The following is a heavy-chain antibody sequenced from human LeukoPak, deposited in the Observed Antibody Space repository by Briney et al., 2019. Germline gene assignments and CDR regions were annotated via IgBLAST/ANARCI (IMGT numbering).Heavy chain of an antibody. D-gene: IGHD7-27*01. J-gene: IGHJ3*02. CDR1: GFTFDDYA. V-gene: IGHV3-9*01. Sequence: AGGSLRLSCAASGFTFDDYAMHWVRQAPGKGLEWVSGISWNSGSIGYADSVKGRFTISRDNAKNSLYLQMNSLRAEDTALYYCAKDNWGYNGASDIWGQGTMVNVSS. CDR2: ISWNSGSI. CDR3: AKDNWGYNGASDI.